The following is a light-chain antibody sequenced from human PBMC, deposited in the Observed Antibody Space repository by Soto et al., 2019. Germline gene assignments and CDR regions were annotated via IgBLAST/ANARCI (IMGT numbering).Light chain of an antibody. CDR3: SSYAGSNNVV. CDR1: SSDVGGYNY. Sequence: QSVLTQPPSASGSPGQSVTISCTGTSSDVGGYNYVSWYQQHPGKAPKLMIYEVSKRPSGVPDRFSGSKSGNTASLTVSGLQAEDEGDYYCSSYAGSNNVVFGGGTQLTVL. CDR2: EVS. J-gene: IGLJ2*01. V-gene: IGLV2-8*01.